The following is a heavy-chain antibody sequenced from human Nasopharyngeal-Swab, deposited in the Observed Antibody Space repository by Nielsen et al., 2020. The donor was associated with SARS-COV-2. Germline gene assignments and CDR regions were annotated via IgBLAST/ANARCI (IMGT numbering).Heavy chain of an antibody. D-gene: IGHD1-26*01. Sequence: GESLKISCAASGFTFSSYSMNWVRQAPGKGLEWVSSISSSSSYIYHAGPVKGRFTISRDNAKNSLYLQMNSLRAEDTAVYYCARAKLHSGSFDFWGQGTLVTVSS. CDR2: ISSSSSYI. V-gene: IGHV3-21*01. CDR3: ARAKLHSGSFDF. J-gene: IGHJ4*02. CDR1: GFTFSSYS.